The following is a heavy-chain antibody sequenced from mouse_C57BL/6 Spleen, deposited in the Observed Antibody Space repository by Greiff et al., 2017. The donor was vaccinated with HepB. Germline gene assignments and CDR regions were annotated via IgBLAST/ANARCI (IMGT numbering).Heavy chain of an antibody. Sequence: EVHLVESGGGLVKPGGSLKLSCAASGFTFSSYTMSWVRQTPEKRLEWVATISGGGGNTYYPDSVKGRFTISRDNAKNTLYLQMSSLRSEDTALYYCARQDSKRFAYWGQGTLVTVSA. V-gene: IGHV5-9*01. CDR3: ARQDSKRFAY. CDR2: ISGGGGNT. J-gene: IGHJ3*01. D-gene: IGHD2-5*01. CDR1: GFTFSSYT.